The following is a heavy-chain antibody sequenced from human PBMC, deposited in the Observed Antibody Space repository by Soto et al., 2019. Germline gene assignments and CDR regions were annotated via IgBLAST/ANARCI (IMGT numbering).Heavy chain of an antibody. J-gene: IGHJ4*02. CDR3: ATITLGSNRLDY. D-gene: IGHD1-20*01. V-gene: IGHV4-30-4*01. Sequence: QVQLQESGPGLVKPSQTLSLTCTVSGGSISSGDYYWSWIRQPPGKGLEWIGYIYYSGSTYYNPSLMIRVTISVDTSKNHCSLKLSSVTAADTAVYYCATITLGSNRLDYWGQGTLVTVSS. CDR2: IYYSGST. CDR1: GGSISSGDYY.